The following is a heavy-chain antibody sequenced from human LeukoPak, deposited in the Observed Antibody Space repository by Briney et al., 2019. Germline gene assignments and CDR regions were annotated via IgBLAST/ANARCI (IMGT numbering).Heavy chain of an antibody. CDR1: GFTFADYG. Sequence: PGGSLRLSCVASGFTFADYGMNWVRQAPGKGREWVSGISGSGMSTYYADSVQGRFTVSRDNSKSTMYLQMDSLRADDTAVYYCAKTMNYYDSSGDDVLHVWGQGTLVAISS. CDR3: AKTMNYYDSSGDDVLHV. V-gene: IGHV3-23*01. CDR2: ISGSGMST. J-gene: IGHJ3*01. D-gene: IGHD3-22*01.